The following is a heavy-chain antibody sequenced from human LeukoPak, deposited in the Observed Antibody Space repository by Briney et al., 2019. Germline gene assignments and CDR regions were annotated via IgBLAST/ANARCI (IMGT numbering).Heavy chain of an antibody. Sequence: GRSLRLSCAASGFTFDDYAMHWVRQAPGKGLEWVSGISWNSGSIGYADSVKGRFTISRDNAKNSLCLQMNSLRAEDTALYYCAKGRYCGGDCYSYYGMDVWGQGTTVTVSS. J-gene: IGHJ6*02. CDR2: ISWNSGSI. CDR3: AKGRYCGGDCYSYYGMDV. V-gene: IGHV3-9*01. D-gene: IGHD2-21*02. CDR1: GFTFDDYA.